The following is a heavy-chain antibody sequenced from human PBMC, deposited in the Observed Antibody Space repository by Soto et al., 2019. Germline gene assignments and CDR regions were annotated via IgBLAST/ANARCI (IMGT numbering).Heavy chain of an antibody. J-gene: IGHJ6*02. CDR3: ARGRPTLLWFGELLGYYYYYYGMDV. CDR1: GYTFTSYD. Sequence: GASVKVSCKASGYTFTSYDINWVRQATGQGLEWMGWMNPNSGNTGYAQKFQGRVTMTRNTSISTAYMELSSLRSEDTAVYYCARGRPTLLWFGELLGYYYYYYGMDVWGQGTTVTSP. D-gene: IGHD3-10*01. CDR2: MNPNSGNT. V-gene: IGHV1-8*01.